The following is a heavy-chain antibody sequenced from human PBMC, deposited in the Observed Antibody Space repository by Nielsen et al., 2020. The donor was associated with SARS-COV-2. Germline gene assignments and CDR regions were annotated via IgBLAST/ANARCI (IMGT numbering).Heavy chain of an antibody. Sequence: VRQAPGKGLEWVSAISGSGGSTYYADSVKGRFTISRDNSKNTLYLQMNSLRAEDTAVYYCARDEQLVLGYWGQGTLVTVSS. CDR2: ISGSGGST. V-gene: IGHV3-23*01. J-gene: IGHJ4*02. CDR3: ARDEQLVLGY. D-gene: IGHD6-6*01.